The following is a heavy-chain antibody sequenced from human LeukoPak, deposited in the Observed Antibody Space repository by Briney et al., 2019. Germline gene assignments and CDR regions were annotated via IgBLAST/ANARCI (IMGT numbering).Heavy chain of an antibody. CDR2: ISGSGGTT. V-gene: IGHV3-23*01. D-gene: IGHD6-13*01. CDR1: GFTFSTYA. Sequence: PGGSLTLSCAVSGFTFSTYAMNWVRQAPGKGLEWVSGISGSGGTTYYADSVKCRFTISRDNSKNTLYLQMNYLRAEDTALYYCAKNIAAPTTPFDDWGQGTLVTVSS. CDR3: AKNIAAPTTPFDD. J-gene: IGHJ4*02.